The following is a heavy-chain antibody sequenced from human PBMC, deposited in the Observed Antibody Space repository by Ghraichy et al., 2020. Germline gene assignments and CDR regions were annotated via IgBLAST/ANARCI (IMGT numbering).Heavy chain of an antibody. CDR2: IHSSGST. J-gene: IGHJ5*02. CDR1: GGSITNYC. CDR3: ARGLASRVDWNFFDH. D-gene: IGHD1-7*01. V-gene: IGHV4-4*07. Sequence: SETLSLTCTVSGGSITNYCWTWIRQSAGKGLEWIGRIHSSGSTRYNPSLESRVTMSVDTSKNQFSLKLTSVTAADTAIYYCARGLASRVDWNFFDHWGQGTLVTVSS.